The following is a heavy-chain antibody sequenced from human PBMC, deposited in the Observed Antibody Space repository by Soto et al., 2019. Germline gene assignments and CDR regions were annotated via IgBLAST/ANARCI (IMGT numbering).Heavy chain of an antibody. D-gene: IGHD6-13*01. CDR1: GGSISSSSFY. J-gene: IGHJ6*02. Sequence: PSETLSLTCTVSGGSISSSSFYWGWIRQHPGMGLEWILSSYYRGSTYYNPAHKSRDTKARDTSTTQYSLKTSSVTAANTAVYYCASGAGYSSSLSAYYYSYRIDVWGQGTQVTVSS. V-gene: IGHV4-39*01. CDR2: SYYRGST. CDR3: ASGAGYSSSLSAYYYSYRIDV.